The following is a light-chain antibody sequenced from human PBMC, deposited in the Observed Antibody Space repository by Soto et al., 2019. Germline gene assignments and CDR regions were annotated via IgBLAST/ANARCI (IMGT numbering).Light chain of an antibody. CDR3: SSYTSRSTVV. Sequence: QSALTQPASVSGSPGQSITISCTGTSSDVGGYNFVSWYQQHPGKAPKLIIYNFLNRPSGVSDRFSGSKSGNTASLTISGLQAEDEASYFCSSYTSRSTVVFGGGTQVTVL. V-gene: IGLV2-14*03. CDR2: NFL. CDR1: SSDVGGYNF. J-gene: IGLJ7*01.